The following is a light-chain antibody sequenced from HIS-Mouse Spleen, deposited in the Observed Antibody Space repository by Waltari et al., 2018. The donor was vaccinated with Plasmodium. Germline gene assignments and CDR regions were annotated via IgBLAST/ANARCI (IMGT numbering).Light chain of an antibody. Sequence: DIQLTQSPSTLSASVGDSVTITCRASQSISSWLAWYQQKPGKAPKLLIYKASSLESGVPSRFSGSGSGTDFTLTISSLQPEDFATYYCQQSYSTWTFGQGTKVEIK. CDR1: QSISSW. J-gene: IGKJ1*01. V-gene: IGKV1-5*03. CDR3: QQSYSTWT. CDR2: KAS.